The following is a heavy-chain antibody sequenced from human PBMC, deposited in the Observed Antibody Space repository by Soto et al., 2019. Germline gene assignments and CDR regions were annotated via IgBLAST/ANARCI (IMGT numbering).Heavy chain of an antibody. V-gene: IGHV3-20*01. J-gene: IGHJ6*03. CDR2: INWNGGST. CDR1: GFTFDDYG. CDR3: ARVRFGQNYYYYYYMDV. D-gene: IGHD3-10*01. Sequence: GGSLRLSCAASGFTFDDYGMSWVRQAPGKGLEWVSGINWNGGSTGYADSVKGRFTISRDNAKNSLYLQMNSLRAEDTALYHCARVRFGQNYYYYYYMDVWGKGTTVTVSS.